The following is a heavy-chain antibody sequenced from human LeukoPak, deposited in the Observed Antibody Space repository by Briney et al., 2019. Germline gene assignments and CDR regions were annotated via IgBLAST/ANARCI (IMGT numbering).Heavy chain of an antibody. J-gene: IGHJ3*02. CDR3: ARNILFAFDI. CDR1: GFTFSNYA. V-gene: IGHV3-23*01. Sequence: GGSLRLSCAASGFTFSNYAMNWVRQAPGKGLEWVSSISGSGDRTYYADSVKGRFIISRDNPKNTLYLQVNSLRAEDTAMYYCARNILFAFDIWGQGTMVTVSS. CDR2: ISGSGDRT.